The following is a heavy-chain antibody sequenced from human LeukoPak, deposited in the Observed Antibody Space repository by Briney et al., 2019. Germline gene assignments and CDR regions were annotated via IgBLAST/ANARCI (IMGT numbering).Heavy chain of an antibody. D-gene: IGHD6-13*01. CDR3: ARKWGSSSWYIDP. J-gene: IGHJ5*02. CDR1: GYSISSGYY. V-gene: IGHV4-38-2*01. CDR2: IYHSGST. Sequence: SETLSLTCAVSGYSISSGYYSGWIRQPPGKGLEWIGSIYHSGSTYYNPSLKSRVTISVDTSKNQFSLKLSSVTAADTAVYYCARKWGSSSWYIDPWGQGTLVTVSS.